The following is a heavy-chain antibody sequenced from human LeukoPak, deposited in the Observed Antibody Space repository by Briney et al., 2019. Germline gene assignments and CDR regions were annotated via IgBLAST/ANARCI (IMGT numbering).Heavy chain of an antibody. Sequence: PSETLSLTCAVYGGSFSRYYWSWIRQPPGKGLEWIGEINHSGSTNYNPSLKSRVTISVDTSKNQFSLKLSSVTAADTAVYYCARAPTYCGGDCYPWGQGTLVTVSS. J-gene: IGHJ5*02. D-gene: IGHD2-21*02. CDR1: GGSFSRYY. CDR2: INHSGST. V-gene: IGHV4-34*01. CDR3: ARAPTYCGGDCYP.